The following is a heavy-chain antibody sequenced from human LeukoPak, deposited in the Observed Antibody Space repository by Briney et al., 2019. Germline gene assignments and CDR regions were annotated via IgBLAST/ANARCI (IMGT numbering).Heavy chain of an antibody. V-gene: IGHV3-43*02. CDR2: ISGDGGSA. J-gene: IGHJ4*02. D-gene: IGHD5-12*01. CDR3: TRRGRGGGYDYSDY. Sequence: GGSLRLSCAASGFTFDDYAMHWVRQAPGKGLEWVSLISGDGGSAYYADSVKGRFTISRDNSKNTLYLQMNSLRAEDTAVYYCTRRGRGGGYDYSDYWGQGTLVTVSS. CDR1: GFTFDDYA.